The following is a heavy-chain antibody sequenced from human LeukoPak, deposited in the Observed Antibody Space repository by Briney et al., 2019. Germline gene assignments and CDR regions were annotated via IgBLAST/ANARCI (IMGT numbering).Heavy chain of an antibody. V-gene: IGHV1-18*01. J-gene: IGHJ4*02. Sequence: VASVKVSCKASGYTFTSYGISWVRQAPGQGLEWMGWISAYNGNTNYAQKLQGRVTMTTDTSTSTAYMELRSLRSDDTAVYYCARDRIAVAGAAFDYWGQGTLVTVSS. CDR3: ARDRIAVAGAAFDY. D-gene: IGHD6-19*01. CDR1: GYTFTSYG. CDR2: ISAYNGNT.